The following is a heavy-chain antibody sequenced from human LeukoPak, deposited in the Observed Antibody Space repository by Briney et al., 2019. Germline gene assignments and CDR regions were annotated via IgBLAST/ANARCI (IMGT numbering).Heavy chain of an antibody. CDR2: IYSGGST. CDR3: ASTLVVPAASGYYYYYGMDV. V-gene: IGHV3-53*01. J-gene: IGHJ6*02. Sequence: PGGSLRLFCAASGFTVSSNYMSWVRQAPGKGLEWVSVIYSGGSTYYADSVKGRFTISRDNSKNTLYLQMNSLRAEDTAVYYCASTLVVPAASGYYYYYGMDVWGQGTTVTVSS. CDR1: GFTVSSNY. D-gene: IGHD2-2*01.